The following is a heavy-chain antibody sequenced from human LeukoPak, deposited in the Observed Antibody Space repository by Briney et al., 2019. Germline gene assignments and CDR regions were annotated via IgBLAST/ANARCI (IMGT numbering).Heavy chain of an antibody. V-gene: IGHV4-59*08. D-gene: IGHD2-21*02. CDR3: ARRRKVPAPRAGDAFDI. J-gene: IGHJ3*02. CDR1: GDSISDYY. CDR2: IYYSGST. Sequence: SETLSLTCTVSGDSISDYYWNWIRQPPGKGLEWIWYIYYSGSTNYSPSLKSRVTISVDTSKNQFSLKLSSVTAADTAIYYCARRRKVPAPRAGDAFDIWGQGTMVTVSS.